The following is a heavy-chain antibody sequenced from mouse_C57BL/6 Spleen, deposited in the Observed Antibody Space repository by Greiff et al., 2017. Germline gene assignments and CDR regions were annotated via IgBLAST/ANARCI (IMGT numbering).Heavy chain of an antibody. V-gene: IGHV7-3*01. Sequence: EVMLVESGGGLVQPGGSLSLSCAASGFTFTDYYMSWVRQPPGKALEWLGFIRNKANGYTTEYSASVKGRFTISRDNSQSILYLQMNALRAKGSDTYYCARSSANWDPFDYWGQGTTLTVSS. CDR3: ARSSANWDPFDY. D-gene: IGHD4-1*01. J-gene: IGHJ2*01. CDR1: GFTFTDYY. CDR2: IRNKANGYTT.